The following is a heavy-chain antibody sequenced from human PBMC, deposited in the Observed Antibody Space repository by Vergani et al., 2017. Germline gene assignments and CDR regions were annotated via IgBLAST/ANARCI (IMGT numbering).Heavy chain of an antibody. CDR2: IDHSGIT. CDR3: ARAGPGAPPYSSVWYVEDHYYFDY. CDR1: GGSISSSNW. J-gene: IGHJ4*02. D-gene: IGHD6-19*01. Sequence: QVQLQESGPGLVKPSGTLSLTCAVSGGSISSSNWWSWVRQPPGKGLEWVGEIDHSGITNYNPSLKSRVPISVDKSKIQFSLKLSSVTAPDTAVYYCARAGPGAPPYSSVWYVEDHYYFDYWGQGTLVTGSS. V-gene: IGHV4-4*02.